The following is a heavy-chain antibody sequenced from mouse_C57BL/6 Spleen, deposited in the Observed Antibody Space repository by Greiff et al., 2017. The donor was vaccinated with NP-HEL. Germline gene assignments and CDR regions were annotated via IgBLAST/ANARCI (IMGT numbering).Heavy chain of an antibody. CDR3: ARGGYYGSSYYAMDY. CDR2: IYPSDSET. D-gene: IGHD1-1*01. J-gene: IGHJ4*01. Sequence: VQLQQPGAELVRPGSSVKLSCKASGYTFTSYWMDWVKQRPGQGLEWIGNIYPSDSETHYNQKFKDKATLTVDKSSSPAYMQLSSLTSEDPAVYYCARGGYYGSSYYAMDYWGQGTSVTVSS. V-gene: IGHV1-61*01. CDR1: GYTFTSYW.